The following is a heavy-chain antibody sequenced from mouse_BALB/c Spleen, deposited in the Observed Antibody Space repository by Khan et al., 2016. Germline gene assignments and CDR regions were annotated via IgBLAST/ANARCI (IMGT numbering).Heavy chain of an antibody. J-gene: IGHJ3*01. Sequence: QVQLKESGAELMKPGASVQISCKATGYTFSRYWIDWVKERPGHGLTWIGEILPGSGSTNYNETFKDKATFTAETSSNTAYIQLISLTSEDSAVDYGARGAYWGQGTLVTVSA. CDR3: ARGAY. CDR2: ILPGSGST. CDR1: GYTFSRYW. V-gene: IGHV1-9*01.